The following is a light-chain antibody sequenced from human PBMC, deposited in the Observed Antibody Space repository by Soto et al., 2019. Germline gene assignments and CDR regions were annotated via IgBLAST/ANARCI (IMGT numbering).Light chain of an antibody. J-gene: IGKJ5*01. CDR2: GAS. CDR1: QGTSSY. Sequence: DVQLTQSPSFLSAPVGARVTITCRASQGTSSYLAWYQQKPGRAQKLLIYGASTLQSGVPARFSGSGSGTELTLTISSLQPDDCETYDGQQYSSYGYTFGQGTRMEIK. CDR3: QQYSSYGYT. V-gene: IGKV1-9*01.